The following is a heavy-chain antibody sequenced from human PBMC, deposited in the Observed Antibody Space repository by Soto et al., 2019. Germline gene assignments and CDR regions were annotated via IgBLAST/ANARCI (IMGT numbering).Heavy chain of an antibody. CDR1: GFTFSSYA. Sequence: GGSLRLSCAASGFTFSSYAMSWVRQAPGKGLEWVSAISGSGGSTYYADSVKGRLTMSRDNSKNTLYLQMNSLRAEDTAVYYCAKGRYYDFWSGTGSRIVDYWGQGTLVTVSS. V-gene: IGHV3-23*01. J-gene: IGHJ4*02. CDR3: AKGRYYDFWSGTGSRIVDY. D-gene: IGHD3-3*01. CDR2: ISGSGGST.